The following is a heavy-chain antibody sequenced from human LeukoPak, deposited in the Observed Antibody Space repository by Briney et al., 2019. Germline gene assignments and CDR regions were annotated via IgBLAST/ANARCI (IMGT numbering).Heavy chain of an antibody. CDR1: GFTFSSYA. J-gene: IGHJ4*02. CDR2: ISGSGGST. Sequence: GGSLRLSCAASGFTFSSYAMSWVRQAPGKGVEWVSAISGSGGSTYYADSVKGRFTISRDNSKNTLYLQMNSLRAEDTAVYYCAPGILWFGELDYWGQGTLVTVSS. D-gene: IGHD3-10*01. CDR3: APGILWFGELDY. V-gene: IGHV3-23*01.